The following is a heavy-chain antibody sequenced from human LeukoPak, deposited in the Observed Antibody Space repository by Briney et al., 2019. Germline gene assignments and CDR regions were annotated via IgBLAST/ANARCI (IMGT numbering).Heavy chain of an antibody. Sequence: GGSLRLSCVASGFSFSFYNMNWVRQAPGKGLEWVSFIGSSGDIHYADSLKGRFTISRDNSKNSLYLQMNSLRADDTAIYYCARDRSFNGVFDMWGQGTMVTDSS. CDR3: ARDRSFNGVFDM. CDR1: GFSFSFYN. CDR2: IGSSGDI. V-gene: IGHV3-21*06. D-gene: IGHD2-8*01. J-gene: IGHJ3*02.